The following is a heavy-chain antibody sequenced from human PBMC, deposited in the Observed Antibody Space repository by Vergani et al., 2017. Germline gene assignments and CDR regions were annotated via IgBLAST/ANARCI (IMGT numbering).Heavy chain of an antibody. Sequence: QVQLQQWGAGLLKPSETLSLTCAVYGGSFSGYYWSWIRQPPGKGLEWIGEINHSGSTNYNPSLKSRVTISVDTSKNQFSLKLSSVTAADTAVYYCARGLKKLEHRKIIDYWGQGTLVTVSS. CDR2: INHSGST. J-gene: IGHJ4*02. D-gene: IGHD1/OR15-1a*01. CDR3: ARGLKKLEHRKIIDY. CDR1: GGSFSGYY. V-gene: IGHV4-34*01.